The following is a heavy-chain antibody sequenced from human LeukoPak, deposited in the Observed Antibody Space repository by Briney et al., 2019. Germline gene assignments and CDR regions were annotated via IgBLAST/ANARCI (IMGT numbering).Heavy chain of an antibody. Sequence: GGSLRLSCAASGFTFSSSWTHWVRQAPGRGLVWVSRINGDGSSTNYADSVKGRFTISRDNSKNTLYLQMNSLRAEDTAVYDCAKDYSSSGPSWGQGTLVTVSS. D-gene: IGHD6-6*01. CDR1: GFTFSSSW. V-gene: IGHV3-74*01. CDR3: AKDYSSSGPS. J-gene: IGHJ4*02. CDR2: INGDGSST.